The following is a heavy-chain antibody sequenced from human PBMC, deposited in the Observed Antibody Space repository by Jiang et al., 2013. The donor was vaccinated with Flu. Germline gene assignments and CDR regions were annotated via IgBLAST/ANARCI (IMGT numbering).Heavy chain of an antibody. Sequence: VQLLESGAEVKKPGESLKISCKGSGYSFTSYWIGWVRQMPGKGLEWMGIIYPGDSDTRYSPSFQGQVTISADKSISTAYLQWSSLKASDTAMYYCARQEGLYYYGSGMRVAFDIWGQGTMVTVSS. J-gene: IGHJ3*02. CDR3: ARQEGLYYYGSGMRVAFDI. D-gene: IGHD3-10*01. CDR2: IYPGDSDT. V-gene: IGHV5-51*01. CDR1: GYSFTSYW.